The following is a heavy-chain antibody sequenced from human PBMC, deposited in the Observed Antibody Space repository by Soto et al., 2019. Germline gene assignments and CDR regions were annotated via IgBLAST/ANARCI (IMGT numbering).Heavy chain of an antibody. CDR2: INSDGSST. J-gene: IGHJ2*01. V-gene: IGHV3-74*01. CDR1: GFTFSSYW. CDR3: ARATNWENWYFDL. Sequence: EVQLVESGGGLVQPGGSLRLSCAASGFTFSSYWMHWVRQAPGKGLVWVSRINSDGSSTSYADSVKGRFTISRDNAKNTLYRQMNSLRAEDTAVYYCARATNWENWYFDLWGRGTLVTVSS. D-gene: IGHD7-27*01.